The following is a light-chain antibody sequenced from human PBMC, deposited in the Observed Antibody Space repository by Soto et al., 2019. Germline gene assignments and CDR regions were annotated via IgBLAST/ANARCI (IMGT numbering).Light chain of an antibody. Sequence: QSALTQPRSVSGSPGQSVTISCTGTGSDVGSYNYVSWYQQHPGKVPKLLIYDVTKRPSGVPDRFSGSRSGNTASLTISGLQPEDEADYYCCSYAGSLPFHVFCGGPTLTVL. CDR3: CSYAGSLPFHV. CDR1: GSDVGSYNY. V-gene: IGLV2-11*01. CDR2: DVT. J-gene: IGLJ2*01.